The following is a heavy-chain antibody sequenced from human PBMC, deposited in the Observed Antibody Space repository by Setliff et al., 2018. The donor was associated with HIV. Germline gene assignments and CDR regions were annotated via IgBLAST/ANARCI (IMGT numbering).Heavy chain of an antibody. CDR1: GGSISTGGFY. D-gene: IGHD3-10*01. CDR2: IYYSGTT. CDR3: ARTRLRGVLALDS. Sequence: KPSETLSLTCTVSGGSISTGGFYWTWIRHHPGKGLEWLGYIYYSGTTYYNPSLKSRLSFSLDTSKMQFSLKLGSVTAADTAVYYCARTRLRGVLALDSWGQGTVVTVSS. J-gene: IGHJ4*02. V-gene: IGHV4-31*03.